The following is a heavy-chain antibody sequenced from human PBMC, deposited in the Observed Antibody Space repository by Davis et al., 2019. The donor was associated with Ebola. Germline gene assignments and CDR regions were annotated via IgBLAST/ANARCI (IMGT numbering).Heavy chain of an antibody. CDR2: IYHSGST. V-gene: IGHV4-30-2*01. CDR3: AGRGYFDY. J-gene: IGHJ4*02. Sequence: SETLSLTCAVSGGSISSGGYSWSWIRQPPGKGLEWIGYIYHSGSTYYNPSLKSRVTISVDTSKNQFSLKLSSVTAADTAVYYCAGRGYFDYWGQGTLVTVSS. CDR1: GGSISSGGYS. D-gene: IGHD3-10*01.